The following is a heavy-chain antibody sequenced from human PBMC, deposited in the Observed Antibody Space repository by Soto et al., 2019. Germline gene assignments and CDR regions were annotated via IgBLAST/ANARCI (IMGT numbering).Heavy chain of an antibody. Sequence: GGSLRLSCADSVFTFTRYSMNWVRQAPGKGLEWVSSISSTTNYIYYGDSMKGRFTISRDNAKNSLYLEMNSLRAEDTAVYYCARESEDLTSNFDYWGQGTLVTVS. V-gene: IGHV3-21*06. CDR2: ISSTTNYI. J-gene: IGHJ4*02. CDR3: ARESEDLTSNFDY. CDR1: VFTFTRYS.